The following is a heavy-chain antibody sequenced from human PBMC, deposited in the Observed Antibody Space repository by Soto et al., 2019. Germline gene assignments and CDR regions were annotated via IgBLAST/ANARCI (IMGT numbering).Heavy chain of an antibody. CDR1: GGSISSSSYY. CDR2: ISYSGNT. V-gene: IGHV4-39*01. Sequence: SETLSLTCTVSGGSISSSSYYWGWIRQPPGKGLEWIGSISYSGNTFYNPSLKSRVTISVDPSKNQFSLNLNSATAADTAIYYCAADGAASAWFFYWGQGTLVTVSS. J-gene: IGHJ4*02. CDR3: AADGAASAWFFY. D-gene: IGHD6-19*01.